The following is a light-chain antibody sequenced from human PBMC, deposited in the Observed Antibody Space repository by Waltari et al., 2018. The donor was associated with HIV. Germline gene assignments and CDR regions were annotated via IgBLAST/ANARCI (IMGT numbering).Light chain of an antibody. CDR1: SSNIGSKY. CDR2: RNN. V-gene: IGLV1-47*01. J-gene: IGLJ3*02. CDR3: AAWDDSLSGFWV. Sequence: QSVLTQPPSASGTPGQRVTISCSGSSSNIGSKYVYWYQQLPGTAPKLLIHRNNQRPSGVPDRFSGSKSGTSASLAISGRRSEDEADYYCAAWDDSLSGFWVFGGGTKLTVL.